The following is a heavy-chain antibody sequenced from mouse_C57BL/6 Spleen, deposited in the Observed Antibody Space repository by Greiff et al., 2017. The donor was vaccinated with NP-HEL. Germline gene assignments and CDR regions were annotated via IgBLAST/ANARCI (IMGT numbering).Heavy chain of an antibody. CDR3: ARIYYYGSSPDY. D-gene: IGHD1-1*01. V-gene: IGHV1-61*01. CDR1: GYTFTSYW. Sequence: QVQLQQPGAELVRPGSSVKLSCKASGYTFTSYWMDWVKQRPGQGLEWIGNIYPSDSETHYNQKFKDKATLTVDKSSSTAYMQRSSLTSEDSAVYYCARIYYYGSSPDYWGQGTTLTVSS. CDR2: IYPSDSET. J-gene: IGHJ2*01.